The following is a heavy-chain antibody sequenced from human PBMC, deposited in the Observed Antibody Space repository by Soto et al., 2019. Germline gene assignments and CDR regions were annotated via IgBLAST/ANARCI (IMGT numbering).Heavy chain of an antibody. CDR1: GYTFTGYD. Sequence: QVHLVQSGAEVKKPGSSVKVSCKASGYTFTGYDMHWVRQAPGQGIEWMGWLNPNSGGTNYAQKFQGRVTMTRDTSISTAYMQLRRLRSDDTAVYYCASQIAARRYYVMHVWGQVTTVTVS. CDR3: ASQIAARRYYVMHV. D-gene: IGHD6-6*01. CDR2: LNPNSGGT. J-gene: IGHJ6*02. V-gene: IGHV1-2*02.